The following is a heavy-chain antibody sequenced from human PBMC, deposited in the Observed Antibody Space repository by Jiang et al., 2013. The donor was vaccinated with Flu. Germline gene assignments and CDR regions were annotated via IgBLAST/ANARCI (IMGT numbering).Heavy chain of an antibody. D-gene: IGHD4-23*01. V-gene: IGHV7-4-1*02. CDR3: TRGLMTTMVTPGY. J-gene: IGHJ4*02. Sequence: SGSELKKPGASVKVSCKASGYTFTDYSMNWVRQAPGQGLEWMGWINTKTGNPTYGQGFTGRFVFSLDTSVSTAFLQINSLKPEDTTVYYCTRGLMTTMVTPGYWGQGTLVTVSS. CDR2: INTKTGNP. CDR1: GYTFTDYS.